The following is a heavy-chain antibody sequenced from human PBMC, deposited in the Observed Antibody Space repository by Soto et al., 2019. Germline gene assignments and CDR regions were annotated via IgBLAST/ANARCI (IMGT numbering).Heavy chain of an antibody. CDR2: IYYSGTT. D-gene: IGHD3-10*01. V-gene: IGHV4-59*01. CDR3: ARESYYGSGATVVGY. J-gene: IGHJ4*02. CDR1: GGSISNFY. Sequence: TSETLSLTRTVSGGSISNFYWSWIRQPPGKGLEWIGYIYYSGTTSYNPSLNSRVTISVDTSKNQFSLKLNSVTAADTAVYYCARESYYGSGATVVGYWGLGTLVTSPQ.